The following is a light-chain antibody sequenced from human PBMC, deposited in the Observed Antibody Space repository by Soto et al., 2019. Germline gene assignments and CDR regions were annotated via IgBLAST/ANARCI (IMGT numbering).Light chain of an antibody. Sequence: EVVLTQSPGTLSLSPGERVTILCLASQSVSSTSLAWYQQKPGQTPRLLIYGASSRATGPPDRISGGGSGTHFPLTISRLEPEDFAVYCCQHYVTSSITFGQGTRLEIK. J-gene: IGKJ5*01. CDR1: QSVSSTS. V-gene: IGKV3-20*01. CDR3: QHYVTSSIT. CDR2: GAS.